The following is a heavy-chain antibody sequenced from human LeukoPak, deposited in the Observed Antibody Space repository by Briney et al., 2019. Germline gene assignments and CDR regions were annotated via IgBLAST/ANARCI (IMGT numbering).Heavy chain of an antibody. CDR2: ISAYNGNT. Sequence: GASVKVSCKASGYTFTSYGISWGRQAPGQGLEWMGWISAYNGNTNYAQKLQGRVTMTTDTSTSTAYMELRSLRSDDTAVYYCASASSSAVYYYYYMDVWGKGTTVTVSS. D-gene: IGHD3-10*01. J-gene: IGHJ6*03. CDR3: ASASSSAVYYYYYMDV. V-gene: IGHV1-18*01. CDR1: GYTFTSYG.